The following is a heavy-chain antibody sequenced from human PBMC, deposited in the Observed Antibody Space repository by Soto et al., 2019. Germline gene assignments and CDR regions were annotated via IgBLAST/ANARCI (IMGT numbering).Heavy chain of an antibody. V-gene: IGHV4-59*01. Sequence: SETLSLTCTVSGGSISSYYWSWIRQPPGKGLEWIGYIYYSGSTNYNPSLKSRVTISVDTSKNQFSLKLSSVTAADTAVYYCARFIAVAGYCDYWGQGTLVTVS. CDR1: GGSISSYY. J-gene: IGHJ4*02. D-gene: IGHD6-19*01. CDR2: IYYSGST. CDR3: ARFIAVAGYCDY.